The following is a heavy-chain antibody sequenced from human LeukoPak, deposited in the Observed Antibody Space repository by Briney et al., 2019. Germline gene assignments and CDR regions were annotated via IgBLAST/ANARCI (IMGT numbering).Heavy chain of an antibody. CDR2: ISSSSSYI. V-gene: IGHV3-21*01. Sequence: PGGSLRLSCAASGFTFSSYSMNWVRQAPGKGLEWVSSISSSSSYIYYADSVKGRFTISRDNAKNSLYLQMNSLRAEDTAVYYCARDYNHYDSSGYYSYYYYGMDVWGQGTTVTVSS. CDR1: GFTFSSYS. J-gene: IGHJ6*02. D-gene: IGHD3-22*01. CDR3: ARDYNHYDSSGYYSYYYYGMDV.